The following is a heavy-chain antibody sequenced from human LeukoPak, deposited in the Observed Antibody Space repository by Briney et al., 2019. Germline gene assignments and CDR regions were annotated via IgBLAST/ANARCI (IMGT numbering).Heavy chain of an antibody. CDR3: ARDGCSGDSCTNWDFDY. V-gene: IGHV1-18*01. D-gene: IGHD2-15*01. J-gene: IGHJ4*02. CDR2: IHPYNHIT. Sequence: AASVKVSCKASGYTFTSNGISWVRLASGQGLEWMGWIHPYNHITIYAQKLQGRVTMTTDTSTSTVYMELRSLRSDDTAVYYCARDGCSGDSCTNWDFDYWGQGTLVTVSS. CDR1: GYTFTSNG.